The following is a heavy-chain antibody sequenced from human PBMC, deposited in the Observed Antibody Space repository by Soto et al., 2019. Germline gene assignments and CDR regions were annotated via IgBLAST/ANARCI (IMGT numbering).Heavy chain of an antibody. CDR1: GGSISSSSYY. J-gene: IGHJ6*02. CDR3: ARLVTMVRGVIYYYYGMDV. D-gene: IGHD3-10*01. Sequence: SETLSLTCTVSGGSISSSSYYWGWIRQPPXKGLEWIGSIYYSGSTYYNPSLKSRVTISVDTSKNQFSLKLSSVTAADTAVYYCARLVTMVRGVIYYYYGMDVWGQGTTVTVSS. V-gene: IGHV4-39*01. CDR2: IYYSGST.